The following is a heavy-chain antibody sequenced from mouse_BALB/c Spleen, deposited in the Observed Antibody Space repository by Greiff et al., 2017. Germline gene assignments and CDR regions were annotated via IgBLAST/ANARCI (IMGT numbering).Heavy chain of an antibody. J-gene: IGHJ2*01. CDR1: GFTFTDYV. V-gene: IGHV1-77*01. Sequence: VKLMESGPELVKPGASVKMSCTASGFTFTDYVISWVKQRTGQGLEWMGEIYPGSGSTYYNEKFKGKATLTADKSSNTAYMQLSSLTSEDSAVYFCAREGGVRRDLDYWGQGTTLTVSS. CDR3: AREGGVRRDLDY. D-gene: IGHD2-14*01. CDR2: IYPGSGST.